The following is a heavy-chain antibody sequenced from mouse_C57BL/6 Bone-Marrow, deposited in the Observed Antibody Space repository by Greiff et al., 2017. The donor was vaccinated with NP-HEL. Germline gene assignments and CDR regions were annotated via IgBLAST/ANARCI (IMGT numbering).Heavy chain of an antibody. CDR2: ISSGSSTI. CDR3: ARPIYGSSYGFAY. CDR1: GFTFSDYG. V-gene: IGHV5-17*01. J-gene: IGHJ3*01. Sequence: EVKLMESGGGLVKPGGSLKLSCAASGFTFSDYGMHWVRQAPEKGLEWVAYISSGSSTIYYADTVKGRFTISRDNAKNTLFLQMTSLRSEDTAMYYCARPIYGSSYGFAYWGQGTLVTVSA. D-gene: IGHD1-1*01.